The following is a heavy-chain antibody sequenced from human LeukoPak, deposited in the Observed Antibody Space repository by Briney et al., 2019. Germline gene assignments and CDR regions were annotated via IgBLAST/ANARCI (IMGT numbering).Heavy chain of an antibody. CDR3: ATLVAPAIVNGYLDL. D-gene: IGHD2-2*01. Sequence: SQTLSLTCTVSGGSISTGGLYWSWVRQHPGKGLEWIGYIYYSGSTYFNPSLQRRVSISLDMSMNQFSLNLTSVTAADTAVYYCATLVAPAIVNGYLDLWGRGTPVTVSS. V-gene: IGHV4-31*03. CDR1: GGSISTGGLY. J-gene: IGHJ2*01. CDR2: IYYSGST.